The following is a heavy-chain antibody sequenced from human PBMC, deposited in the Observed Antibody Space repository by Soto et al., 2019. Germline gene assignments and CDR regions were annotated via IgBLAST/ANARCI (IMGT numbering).Heavy chain of an antibody. CDR3: GSNKLTGDYRGAFDI. CDR2: IKQDVSEK. J-gene: IGHJ3*02. CDR1: GFTFSSYW. V-gene: IGHV3-7*01. Sequence: GGSLRLSCAASGFTFSSYWMSWVRQAPGKGLEWVANIKQDVSEKYYVDSVKGRFIISRHNAKNSLYLQMNSLRAEDTAVFYCGSNKLTGDYRGAFDIWGQGTMVTVSS. D-gene: IGHD7-27*01.